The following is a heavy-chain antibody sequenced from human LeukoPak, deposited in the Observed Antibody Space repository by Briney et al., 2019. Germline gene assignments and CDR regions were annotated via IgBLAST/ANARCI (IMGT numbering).Heavy chain of an antibody. D-gene: IGHD1-26*01. CDR2: INWNGGST. CDR1: GFTFSSYW. V-gene: IGHV3-20*04. CDR3: ARVPPRLLNWFDP. Sequence: PGGSLRLSCAASGFTFSSYWMSWVRQAPGKGLEWVSGINWNGGSTGYADTVKGRFTISRDNAKNSLYLQMNSLRADDTAVYYCARVPPRLLNWFDPWGQGTLVTVSS. J-gene: IGHJ5*02.